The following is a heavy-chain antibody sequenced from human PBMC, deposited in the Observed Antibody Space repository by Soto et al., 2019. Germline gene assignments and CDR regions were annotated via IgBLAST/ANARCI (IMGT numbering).Heavy chain of an antibody. CDR3: ARIGCTSGVCSMDV. Sequence: ASVKVSCKASGYTFTSYGISWVRQAPGQGLEWMGWISVYNGNTNYAQKLQGRVTMTTDTSTSTAYMELRSLRSDDTAVYYCARIGCTSGVCSMDVWGKGTTVTVSS. V-gene: IGHV1-18*01. J-gene: IGHJ6*03. CDR2: ISVYNGNT. CDR1: GYTFTSYG. D-gene: IGHD2-8*01.